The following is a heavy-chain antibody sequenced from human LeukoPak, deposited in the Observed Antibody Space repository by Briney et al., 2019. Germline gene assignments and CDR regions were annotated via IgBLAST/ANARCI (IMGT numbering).Heavy chain of an antibody. Sequence: PGGSLRLSCAASGFTFSSYWMSWVRQAPGKGLEWVANIKQDGSEKYYVDSVKGRFTISRDNAKNSLYLQMNSLRAEDTAVYYCAREWYYYDSSGYQTLFDYWGQGTLVTVSS. V-gene: IGHV3-7*01. CDR3: AREWYYYDSSGYQTLFDY. CDR2: IKQDGSEK. J-gene: IGHJ4*02. D-gene: IGHD3-22*01. CDR1: GFTFSSYW.